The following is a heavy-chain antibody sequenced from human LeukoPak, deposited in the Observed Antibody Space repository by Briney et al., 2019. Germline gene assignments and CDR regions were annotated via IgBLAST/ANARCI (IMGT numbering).Heavy chain of an antibody. CDR1: GGSFSGYY. CDR3: ARQSYAWFGGHYYYYMDV. CDR2: INHSGST. V-gene: IGHV4-34*01. D-gene: IGHD3-10*01. J-gene: IGHJ6*03. Sequence: SETLSLTCAVYGGSFSGYYWRWIRQPPGKGLEWVGEINHSGSTNYNPSLKSRVTISVDTSKNQFSLKLSSVTAADTAVYYCARQSYAWFGGHYYYYMDVWGKGTTVTISS.